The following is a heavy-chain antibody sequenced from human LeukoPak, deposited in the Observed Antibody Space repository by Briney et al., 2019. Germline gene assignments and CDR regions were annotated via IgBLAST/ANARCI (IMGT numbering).Heavy chain of an antibody. Sequence: GGALRLSCATSGFSFISYGMHWVRQAPGKGLEWVGVISDDGRRKDYADSVKGRFTISRDNSKDTLYLQMNSLRAEDTAVYYCAKRPSDYGDYVSYFDYWGQGTLVTAPS. J-gene: IGHJ4*02. D-gene: IGHD4-17*01. CDR1: GFSFISYG. CDR3: AKRPSDYGDYVSYFDY. CDR2: ISDDGRRK. V-gene: IGHV3-30*18.